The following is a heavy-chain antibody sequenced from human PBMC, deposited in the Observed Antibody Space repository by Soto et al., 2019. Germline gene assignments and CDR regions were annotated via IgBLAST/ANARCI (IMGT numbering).Heavy chain of an antibody. V-gene: IGHV3-48*01. CDR1: RITLSSYS. CDR3: AGDKGRSPLDY. D-gene: IGHD2-15*01. J-gene: IGHJ4*02. Sequence: PGGTLRLSCAPSRITLSSYSMNWVPRAARTGREMGSYIRSSSSTIHYPDSVKGRFTNSRDNAKNSLYVQMNSLGAEDTAVYYCAGDKGRSPLDYWGQGT. CDR2: IRSSSSTI.